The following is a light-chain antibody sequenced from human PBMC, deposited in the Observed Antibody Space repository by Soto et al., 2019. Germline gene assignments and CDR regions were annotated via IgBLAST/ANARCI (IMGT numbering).Light chain of an antibody. CDR3: QQYNQWPSWT. CDR1: EDVGSN. V-gene: IGKV3-15*01. J-gene: IGKJ1*01. CDR2: GAS. Sequence: EIVMTQSPDTLSVSPGERVTLSCRASEDVGSNLAWYQQKVGQVPRLVIYGASSRATGMPARFSASGSGTEFTLTISSLQSEDFGVYSCQQYNQWPSWTFGQGTRVDI.